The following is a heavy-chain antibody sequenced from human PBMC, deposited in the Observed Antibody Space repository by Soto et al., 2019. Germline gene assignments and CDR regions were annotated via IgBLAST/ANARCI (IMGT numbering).Heavy chain of an antibody. Sequence: GASVKVSCKASGYTFTSYGISWVRQAPGQGLEWMGWISAYNGNTNYAQKLQGRVTMTTDTSTSTAYMELRSLRSDDTAVYYCARAQYYYDSSGYFVLESTYYFDYWGQGTLVTSPQ. J-gene: IGHJ4*02. CDR3: ARAQYYYDSSGYFVLESTYYFDY. D-gene: IGHD3-22*01. CDR2: ISAYNGNT. CDR1: GYTFTSYG. V-gene: IGHV1-18*01.